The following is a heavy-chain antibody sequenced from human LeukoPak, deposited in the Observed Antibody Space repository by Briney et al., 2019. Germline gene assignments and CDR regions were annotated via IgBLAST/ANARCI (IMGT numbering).Heavy chain of an antibody. V-gene: IGHV3-23*01. Sequence: GGSLRLSCAASGFTFSSYTMAWVRQAPGKGLECVSSLSFGGGTIYYADSVKGRFTISRDTSKNTLYLQMNSLRAEDTAIYYCAREVVPGTSRSFDYWGQGTLVTVSS. J-gene: IGHJ4*02. CDR1: GFTFSSYT. D-gene: IGHD2-2*01. CDR2: LSFGGGTI. CDR3: AREVVPGTSRSFDY.